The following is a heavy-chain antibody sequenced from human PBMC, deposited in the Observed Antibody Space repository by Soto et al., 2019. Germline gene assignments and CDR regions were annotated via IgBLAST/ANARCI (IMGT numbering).Heavy chain of an antibody. CDR3: ARDKGALWFGDQMVDY. V-gene: IGHV1-18*04. CDR2: ISAYNGNT. Sequence: QVQLVQSGAEVKKPGASVKVSCKASGYTFTSYGISWVRQAPGQGLEWMGWISAYNGNTNYAQKLQGRVTMPTDTSTRTAYMELRGLRSDDTAVYYCARDKGALWFGDQMVDYWGQGTQVTVSS. J-gene: IGHJ4*02. CDR1: GYTFTSYG. D-gene: IGHD3-10*01.